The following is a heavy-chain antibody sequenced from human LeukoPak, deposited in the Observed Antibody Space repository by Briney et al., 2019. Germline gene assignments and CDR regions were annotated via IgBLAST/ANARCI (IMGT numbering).Heavy chain of an antibody. CDR3: AKGDRNGWYFDY. CDR2: INWDGDST. D-gene: IGHD6-19*01. J-gene: IGHJ4*02. CDR1: GYTFDDHG. Sequence: GGSLRLSCAGSGYTFDDHGMSWVRQAPGKGLEWVAGINWDGDSTGYADSVKGRFTISRDNAKNSLFLQMNSLRAEEDTALYHCAKGDRNGWYFDYWGLGTLVTVSS. V-gene: IGHV3-20*01.